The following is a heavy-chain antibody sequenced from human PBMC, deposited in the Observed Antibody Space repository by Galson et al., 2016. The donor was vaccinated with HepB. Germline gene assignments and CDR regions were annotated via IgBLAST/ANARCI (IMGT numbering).Heavy chain of an antibody. J-gene: IGHJ4*02. D-gene: IGHD3-22*01. Sequence: SLRLSCAASGFTFSSYAMHWVRQAPGKGLEWVALISFHGSDKYYADSVKGRFIVSRDNSNNTLYLQMNSLRAEDTAVYYCARDAWDDSSAYYLIEYWGQGALVTVSA. CDR3: ARDAWDDSSAYYLIEY. CDR2: ISFHGSDK. CDR1: GFTFSSYA. V-gene: IGHV3-30*04.